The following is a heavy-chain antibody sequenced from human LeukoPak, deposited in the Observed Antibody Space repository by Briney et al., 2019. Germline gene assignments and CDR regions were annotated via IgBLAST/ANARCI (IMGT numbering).Heavy chain of an antibody. CDR3: ARGLITITYYDSSGSADY. V-gene: IGHV1-8*01. Sequence: GASVKVSCKASGYTFTSYDINWVRQATGQGLEWMGWTNPNSGNTGYAQKFQGRVTMTRNTSISAAYMELSSLRSEDTAVYYCARGLITITYYDSSGSADYWGQGTLVTVSS. CDR2: TNPNSGNT. J-gene: IGHJ4*02. CDR1: GYTFTSYD. D-gene: IGHD3-22*01.